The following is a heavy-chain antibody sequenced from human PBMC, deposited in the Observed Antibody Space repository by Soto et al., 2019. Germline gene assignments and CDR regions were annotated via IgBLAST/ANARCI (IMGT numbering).Heavy chain of an antibody. D-gene: IGHD2-2*01. V-gene: IGHV5-51*01. CDR3: ARRSRFSYASGAFDI. CDR1: GFSFTTYW. CDR2: IYPGDSKT. J-gene: IGHJ3*02. Sequence: GESLKISCKGSGFSFTTYWIAWVRQMPGKGLEWMGIIYPGDSKTTYSPSFQGQVTISADKSISTAYLQWSSLKASDTAMYYCARRSRFSYASGAFDIWGQGTMVTVSS.